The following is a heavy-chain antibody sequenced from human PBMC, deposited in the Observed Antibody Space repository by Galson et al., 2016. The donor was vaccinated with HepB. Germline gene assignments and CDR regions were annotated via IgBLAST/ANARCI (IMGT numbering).Heavy chain of an antibody. J-gene: IGHJ3*02. Sequence: SVKVSCKASGYTFTSYGISWVRQAPGQGLEWMGWISAYNGNTNYAQKLQGRVTVTTDTSKNQFSLQLNSVTPEDTAVYYCARDWGSNRHFAFDIWGQGTMVTVSS. V-gene: IGHV1-18*01. CDR2: ISAYNGNT. CDR3: ARDWGSNRHFAFDI. D-gene: IGHD3-16*01. CDR1: GYTFTSYG.